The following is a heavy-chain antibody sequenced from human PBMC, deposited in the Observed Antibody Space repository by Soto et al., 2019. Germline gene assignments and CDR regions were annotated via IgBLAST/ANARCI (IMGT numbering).Heavy chain of an antibody. D-gene: IGHD6-13*01. J-gene: IGHJ1*01. Sequence: GGSLRLSCAASGFTFSSYAMSWVRQAPGKGLEWVSAISGSGGSTYYADSVKGRFTISRANSKNTLYLQMNSLRAEDTAVYYCAKDHEGSSAEYFQHWGQGTLVTVSS. CDR1: GFTFSSYA. CDR2: ISGSGGST. CDR3: AKDHEGSSAEYFQH. V-gene: IGHV3-23*01.